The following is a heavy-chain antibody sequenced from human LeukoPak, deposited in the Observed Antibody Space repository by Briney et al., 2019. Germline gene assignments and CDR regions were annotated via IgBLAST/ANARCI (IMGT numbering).Heavy chain of an antibody. Sequence: GGSLRLSCAASGFTISSYGMHWVRQAPGKGLEWVSVTSYDGSSKYYADSVKGRLTIYRDNSRNTLYLQMDSLRVEDTAVYYCARDAAYNWNYVDYWGQGTLVTVSS. V-gene: IGHV3-30*03. CDR1: GFTISSYG. J-gene: IGHJ4*02. D-gene: IGHD1-20*01. CDR3: ARDAAYNWNYVDY. CDR2: TSYDGSSK.